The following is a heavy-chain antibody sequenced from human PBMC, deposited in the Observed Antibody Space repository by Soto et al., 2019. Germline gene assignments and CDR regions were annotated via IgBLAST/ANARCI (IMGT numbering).Heavy chain of an antibody. V-gene: IGHV1-3*01. CDR2: INAGNGNT. CDR3: ARDLLPYGDYPSAFDI. Sequence: ASVKVSCKASGYTFTSYAMHWVRQAPGQRLEWMGWINAGNGNTKYSRKFQGRVTITRDTSASTAYMELSSLRSEDTAVYYCARDLLPYGDYPSAFDIWGQGTMVTVSS. J-gene: IGHJ3*02. D-gene: IGHD4-17*01. CDR1: GYTFTSYA.